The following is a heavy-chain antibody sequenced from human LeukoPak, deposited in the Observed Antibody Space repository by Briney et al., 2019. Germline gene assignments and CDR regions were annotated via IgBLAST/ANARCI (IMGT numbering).Heavy chain of an antibody. J-gene: IGHJ4*02. D-gene: IGHD3-22*01. CDR1: GFTFSNFW. CDR3: ARVTPPHYVLSDSTGYYYDF. Sequence: GGSLRLSCAASGFTFSNFWMHWVRQAPGKGLVWVSRINSDGSTTTSADSVKGRFTISRDNAKNTLFLQMNSLRAEDTAVYCCARVTPPHYVLSDSTGYYYDFWGQGTLVTVSS. CDR2: INSDGSTT. V-gene: IGHV3-74*03.